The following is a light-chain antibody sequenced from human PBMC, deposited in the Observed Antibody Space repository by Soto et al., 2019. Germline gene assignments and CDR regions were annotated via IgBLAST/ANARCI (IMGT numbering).Light chain of an antibody. J-gene: IGKJ1*01. CDR3: QQSYSTLWT. V-gene: IGKV1-39*01. Sequence: DIQLTQSPSSLSASVGDRVTITCRASQSISTYLNWFQQKPGKAHKXLMYAASSLQSGVPSRFSGSGSGTDLTLTISSLQPEDLETYYCQQSYSTLWTFGQGTKVDIK. CDR1: QSISTY. CDR2: AAS.